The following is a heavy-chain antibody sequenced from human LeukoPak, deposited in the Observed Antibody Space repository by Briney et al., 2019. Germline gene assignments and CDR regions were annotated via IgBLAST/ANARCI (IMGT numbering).Heavy chain of an antibody. CDR3: ATGSVGTVVTAFDY. Sequence: ASVKVSCEVSGYTLTELSMHWVRQAPGKGLEWMGGFDPEDGETIYAQKFQGRVTMTEDTSTDTAYMELSSLRSEDTAVYYCATGSVGTVVTAFDYWGQGTLVTVSS. CDR1: GYTLTELS. D-gene: IGHD4-23*01. J-gene: IGHJ4*02. V-gene: IGHV1-24*01. CDR2: FDPEDGET.